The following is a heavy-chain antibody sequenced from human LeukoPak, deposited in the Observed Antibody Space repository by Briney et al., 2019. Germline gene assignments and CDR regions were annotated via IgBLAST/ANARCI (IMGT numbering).Heavy chain of an antibody. CDR2: ITWNRDNI. CDR1: GFTFDDYA. Sequence: GGSLRLSCTVSGFTFDDYAMHWVRHTPGKGLEWVAGITWNRDNIGYGDSVKGRFTISRDNVKNSLYLQMNSLRAEDTAVYYCARDIYYGMDVWGQGTTVTVSS. V-gene: IGHV3-9*01. CDR3: ARDIYYGMDV. J-gene: IGHJ6*02.